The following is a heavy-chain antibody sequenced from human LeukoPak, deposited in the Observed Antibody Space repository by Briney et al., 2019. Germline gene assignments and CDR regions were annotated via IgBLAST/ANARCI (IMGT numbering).Heavy chain of an antibody. CDR2: ISSSSSYI. V-gene: IGHV3-21*01. CDR1: DFSFITYA. D-gene: IGHD5-18*01. Sequence: GGSLRLSCAGSDFSFITYAMNWVRQAPGKGLEWVSSISSSSSYIYSADSLRGRFTISRDNAKNSLFLQMNSLRAEDTAVYYCARVPSPGYSYGHPYYFDYWGQGTLVTVSS. J-gene: IGHJ4*02. CDR3: ARVPSPGYSYGHPYYFDY.